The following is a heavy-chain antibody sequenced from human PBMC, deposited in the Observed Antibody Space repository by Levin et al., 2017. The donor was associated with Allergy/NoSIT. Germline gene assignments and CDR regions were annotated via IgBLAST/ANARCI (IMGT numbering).Heavy chain of an antibody. Sequence: QPGGSLRLSCGASGFTFSWYSMNWVRQAPGKGLEWVSYIRSSSTTIYYADSVKGRFTISRDNAKNSLFLQMDSLRDEDTAVYYCARSLNTDPFLDNWGRGTLVTVSP. CDR1: GFTFSWYS. V-gene: IGHV3-48*02. CDR3: ARSLNTDPFLDN. J-gene: IGHJ4*02. D-gene: IGHD5-18*01. CDR2: IRSSSTTI.